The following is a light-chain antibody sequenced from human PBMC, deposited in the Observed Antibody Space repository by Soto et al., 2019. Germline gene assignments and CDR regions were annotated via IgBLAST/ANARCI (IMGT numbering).Light chain of an antibody. J-gene: IGKJ3*01. Sequence: EIVLTQSPGTLSLSPGERATLSCRASQTITKYYLAWYQHKPGQAPRLLIYGASIRATDIPDRFSGSGSGTDFTLTISRLEPEDVAVYYCQQYDSSPFTFGPGTKVDI. CDR2: GAS. CDR3: QQYDSSPFT. CDR1: QTITKYY. V-gene: IGKV3-20*01.